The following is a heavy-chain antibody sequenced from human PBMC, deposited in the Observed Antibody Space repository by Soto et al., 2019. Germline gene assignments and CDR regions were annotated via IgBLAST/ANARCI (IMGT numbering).Heavy chain of an antibody. Sequence: ASVNVSCKASGGTFSSYSISWVRQAPGQGLEWMGGIIPIFGTANYAQKFQGRVTITADKSTSSAYMELSSLRSEDTAVYYCARDSGSYSYHYYGLDVWGQGTTVTVSS. V-gene: IGHV1-69*06. D-gene: IGHD1-26*01. CDR1: GGTFSSYS. CDR3: ARDSGSYSYHYYGLDV. CDR2: IIPIFGTA. J-gene: IGHJ6*02.